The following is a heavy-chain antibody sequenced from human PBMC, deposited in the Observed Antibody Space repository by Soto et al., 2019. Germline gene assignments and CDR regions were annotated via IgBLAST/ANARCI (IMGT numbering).Heavy chain of an antibody. Sequence: QVQLVQSGGEVKKPGASVRVSCKASGYTISDYGITWVRQAPGEGLEWMGGISAHNGDTNYAQKFQGRVTMTTDTSADTADMDLRSLISDDTAVYYSASQMVLGAEDYFDYCGQGILVTLSS. CDR2: ISAHNGDT. CDR3: ASQMVLGAEDYFDY. V-gene: IGHV1-18*04. CDR1: GYTISDYG. D-gene: IGHD3-10*01. J-gene: IGHJ4*02.